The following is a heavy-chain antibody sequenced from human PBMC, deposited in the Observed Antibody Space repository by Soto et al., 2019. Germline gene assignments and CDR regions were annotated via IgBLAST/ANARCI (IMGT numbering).Heavy chain of an antibody. CDR2: ISSSGSTI. V-gene: IGHV3-11*01. CDR1: GFTFSDYY. Sequence: GGSLRLSCAASGFTFSDYYMSWIRQAPGKGLEWVSYISSSGSTIYYADSVKGRFTISRDNAKNSLYLQMNSLRAEDTAVYYCARDYSNYFYYYYYMDVWGKGTTVTVSS. CDR3: ARDYSNYFYYYYYMDV. D-gene: IGHD4-4*01. J-gene: IGHJ6*03.